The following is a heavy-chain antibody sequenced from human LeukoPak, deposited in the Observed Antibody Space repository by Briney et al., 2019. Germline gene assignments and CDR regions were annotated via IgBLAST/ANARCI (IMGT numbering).Heavy chain of an antibody. CDR1: GGSISSGSYY. V-gene: IGHV4-61*02. Sequence: TSQTLSLTCTVSGGSISSGSYYWSWIRQPAGKGLEWIGRIYTSGSTNYNPSLKSRVTISVDKSKNQFSLKLSSVTAADTAVYYCARVVPAAAVAFDIWGQGTMVTVSS. CDR3: ARVVPAAAVAFDI. CDR2: IYTSGST. D-gene: IGHD2-2*01. J-gene: IGHJ3*02.